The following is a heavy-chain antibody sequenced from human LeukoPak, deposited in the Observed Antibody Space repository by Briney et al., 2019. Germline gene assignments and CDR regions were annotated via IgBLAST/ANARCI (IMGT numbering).Heavy chain of an antibody. CDR2: IHHSGNT. CDR1: GGSISSGDHY. J-gene: IGHJ4*02. D-gene: IGHD2-21*01. CDR3: ARGIGVPGPFDY. V-gene: IGHV4-30-4*01. Sequence: SQTLSLTCTVSGGSISSGDHYWSWIRQPPGKGLEWIGYIHHSGNTYYNPSLKSRVTISVDTSKNQFSLWLNSVTAADTAVYYCARGIGVPGPFDYWGQGTLVAVSS.